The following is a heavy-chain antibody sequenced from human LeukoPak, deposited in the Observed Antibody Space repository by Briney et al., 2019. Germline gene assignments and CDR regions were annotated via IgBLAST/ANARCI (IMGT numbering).Heavy chain of an antibody. Sequence: SETLSLTCTVSGGSISSYYWSWIRQPPGQGLEWIGYIYYSGSTNYNPSLKSRVTISVDTSKNQYSLKLSSVTAADTAVYYCAKLHSPPYPPDYWGQGTLVTVSS. CDR1: GGSISSYY. CDR2: IYYSGST. CDR3: AKLHSPPYPPDY. J-gene: IGHJ4*02. V-gene: IGHV4-59*08. D-gene: IGHD4-11*01.